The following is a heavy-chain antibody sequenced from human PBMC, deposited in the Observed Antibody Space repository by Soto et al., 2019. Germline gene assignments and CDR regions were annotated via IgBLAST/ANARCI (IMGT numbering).Heavy chain of an antibody. Sequence: PGGSLRLSCAASGFTFSNYAMSWVRQAPGKGLEWVSGFRTGGDDGTTYYADSVKGRFTISRDNSKNTLFLQMNSLSAEDTAIYYCAKKVNSGPGSQYFDYWGQGTLVTVSS. D-gene: IGHD3-10*01. J-gene: IGHJ4*02. CDR1: GFTFSNYA. CDR2: FRTGGDDGTT. CDR3: AKKVNSGPGSQYFDY. V-gene: IGHV3-23*01.